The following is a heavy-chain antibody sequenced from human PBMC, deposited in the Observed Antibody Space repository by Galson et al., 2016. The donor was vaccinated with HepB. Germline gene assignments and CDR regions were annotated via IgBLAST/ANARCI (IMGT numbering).Heavy chain of an antibody. Sequence: SLRLSCAASGFTFNNAWMSWVRQAPGKGLEWVGRIKSKTDGGTIDYAAPVKGRFTISRDDSKNTVYLQMNSLRTEDTAVYYRTTRYCSSSSYYLPTYYYCYMDVWGKGTTVTVSS. D-gene: IGHD2-2*01. J-gene: IGHJ6*03. V-gene: IGHV3-15*01. CDR1: GFTFNNAW. CDR3: TTRYCSSSSYYLPTYYYCYMDV. CDR2: IKSKTDGGTI.